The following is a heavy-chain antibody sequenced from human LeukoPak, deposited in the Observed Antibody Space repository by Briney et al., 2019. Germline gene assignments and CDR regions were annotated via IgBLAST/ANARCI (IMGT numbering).Heavy chain of an antibody. Sequence: GSLRLPCAASGFTFSNYNMRWVRQAPGKGLQWVSYISTSSSSTSYADSVKGRFTISRDNAKNSLSLQMNSLKAEDTAVYYCATDRGYWGQGTLVTVSS. V-gene: IGHV3-48*04. J-gene: IGHJ4*02. CDR1: GFTFSNYN. CDR2: ISTSSSST. CDR3: ATDRGY.